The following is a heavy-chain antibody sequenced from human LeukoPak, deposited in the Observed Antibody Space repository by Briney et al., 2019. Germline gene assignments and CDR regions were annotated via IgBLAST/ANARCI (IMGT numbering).Heavy chain of an antibody. CDR3: ARGPGIGHFFDY. V-gene: IGHV3-48*04. CDR1: GFPLSTSP. Sequence: GGSLRLSCSASGFPLSTSPMTWVRQAPAKGPEWVSYISSSSGTIYYADSVKGRFTISRDNAENSLYLQRNSRRSEHTAVYYCARGPGIGHFFDYWGQGTLVTVSP. CDR2: ISSSSGTI. J-gene: IGHJ4*02. D-gene: IGHD6-13*01.